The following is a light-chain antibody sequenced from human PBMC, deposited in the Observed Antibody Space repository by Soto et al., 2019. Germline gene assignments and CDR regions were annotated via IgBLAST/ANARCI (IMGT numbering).Light chain of an antibody. J-gene: IGKJ5*01. CDR2: AAS. Sequence: DIQMTQSTSSLSASVGDGVTITGRASQSISSYLNWYQQKPGKAPKLLIYAASTLQSGVPSRFSGSGSGTDFTLTISCLQSEHLATYYCQQYYSYPIAFGQGTRLEIK. CDR1: QSISSY. V-gene: IGKV1-39*01. CDR3: QQYYSYPIA.